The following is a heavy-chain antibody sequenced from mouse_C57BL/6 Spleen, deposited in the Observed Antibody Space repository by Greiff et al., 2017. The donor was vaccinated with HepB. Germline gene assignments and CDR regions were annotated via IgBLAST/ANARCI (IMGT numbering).Heavy chain of an antibody. V-gene: IGHV1-82*01. J-gene: IGHJ4*01. CDR3: ARGDYYGSSYDAMDY. D-gene: IGHD1-1*01. CDR2: IYPGDGDT. Sequence: SGPELVKPGASVKISCKASGYAFSSSWMNWVKQRPGKGLEWIGRIYPGDGDTNYNGKFKGKATLTADKSSSTAFMQLSSLTSEDSAVYFCARGDYYGSSYDAMDYWGQGTSVTVSS. CDR1: GYAFSSSW.